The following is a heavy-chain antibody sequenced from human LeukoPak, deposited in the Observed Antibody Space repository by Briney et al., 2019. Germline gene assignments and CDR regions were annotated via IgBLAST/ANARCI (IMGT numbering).Heavy chain of an antibody. V-gene: IGHV4-59*01. J-gene: IGHJ4*02. D-gene: IGHD5-18*01. CDR2: IYYSGST. CDR1: GGSISSYY. CDR3: ARVPPRGYSYGYHHPFFDY. Sequence: PSETLSLTCTVSGGSISSYYWSWIRQPPGKGLEWIGYIYYSGSTNSNPPLKSRVTISVDTSKNQFSLKLSSVTAADTAVYYCARVPPRGYSYGYHHPFFDYWGQGTLVTVSS.